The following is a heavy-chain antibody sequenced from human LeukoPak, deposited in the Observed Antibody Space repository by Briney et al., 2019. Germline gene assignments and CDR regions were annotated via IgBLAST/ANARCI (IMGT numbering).Heavy chain of an antibody. J-gene: IGHJ3*02. CDR2: ISGSGGST. V-gene: IGHV3-23*01. D-gene: IGHD3-10*01. Sequence: GGSLRLSCAASGFTFSSYAMSWVRRAPGKGLEWVSAISGSGGSTYYADSVKGRFTISRDNSENTLYLQMNSLRAEDTAVYYCAKDPHLWPDAFDIWGQGTMVTVSS. CDR1: GFTFSSYA. CDR3: AKDPHLWPDAFDI.